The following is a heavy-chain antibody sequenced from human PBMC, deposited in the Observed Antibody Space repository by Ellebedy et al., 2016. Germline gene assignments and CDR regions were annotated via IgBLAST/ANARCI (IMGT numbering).Heavy chain of an antibody. V-gene: IGHV4-39*07. CDR2: IYYSGST. CDR3: ARDSPPIYFDY. CDR1: GGSISSSSYY. Sequence: GSLRLSCTVSGGSISSSSYYWGWIRQPPGKGLEWIGSIYYSGSTYYNPSLKSRVTISVDTSKNQFSLKLSSVTAADTAVYYCARDSPPIYFDYWGQGTLVTVSS. J-gene: IGHJ4*02. D-gene: IGHD3-9*01.